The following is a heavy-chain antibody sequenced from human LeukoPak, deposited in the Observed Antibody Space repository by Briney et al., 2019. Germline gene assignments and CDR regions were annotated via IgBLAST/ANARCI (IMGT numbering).Heavy chain of an antibody. CDR3: ASWVTKRSGLSAFDT. CDR1: GYTFTSYG. J-gene: IGHJ3*02. Sequence: ASVKVSCKASGYTFTSYGISWVRQAPGQGLEWMGRIIPIFGTANYAQKFQGRVTITTDESTSTAYMELSSLRSEDTAVYYCASWVTKRSGLSAFDTWGQGTMVTVSS. V-gene: IGHV1-69*05. CDR2: IIPIFGTA. D-gene: IGHD6-19*01.